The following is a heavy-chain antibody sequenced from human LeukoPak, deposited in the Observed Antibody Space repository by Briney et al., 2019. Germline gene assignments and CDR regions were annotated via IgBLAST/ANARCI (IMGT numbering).Heavy chain of an antibody. CDR1: GGTVRNYA. CDR3: ARSGYCSGGSCYSGAFDI. Sequence: GASVKVSYKASGGTVRNYAISWVRQAPGQGLEWMGWIGTNNGNTNYAPKLQGRVTMTTGTSTSTAYMELRSLRSDDTAVYYCARSGYCSGGSCYSGAFDIWGQGTMVTVSS. D-gene: IGHD2-15*01. J-gene: IGHJ3*02. V-gene: IGHV1-18*01. CDR2: IGTNNGNT.